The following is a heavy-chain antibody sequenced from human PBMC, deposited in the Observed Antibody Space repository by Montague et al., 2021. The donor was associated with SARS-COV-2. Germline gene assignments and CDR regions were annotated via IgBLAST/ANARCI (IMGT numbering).Heavy chain of an antibody. V-gene: IGHV4-31*03. CDR1: GGSISSGGHC. D-gene: IGHD5-12*01. CDR2: IYNSGTT. Sequence: TLSLTCTVSGGSISSGGHCWNWIRQYPGKGLEWIGYIYNSGTTSYSPSLRSRATISIDTSKNLFSLKLTSVTAADTAVYYCARTVLYSGYDYSWFDPWGQGTPVTVSS. CDR3: ARTVLYSGYDYSWFDP. J-gene: IGHJ5*02.